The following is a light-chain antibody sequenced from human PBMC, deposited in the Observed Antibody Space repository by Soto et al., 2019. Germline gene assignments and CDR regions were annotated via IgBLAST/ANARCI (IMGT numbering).Light chain of an antibody. J-gene: IGKJ1*01. CDR3: QQYNSWLWT. Sequence: EIVMTQSPATLSVSPGEGATLSCRASQSVSSKLAWSQQKPGQAPRLLTYGASTRATGIPARFSGSGSGTEFTLIISSLQSEDSAVYYCQQYNSWLWTFGQGTKVDIK. V-gene: IGKV3-15*01. CDR1: QSVSSK. CDR2: GAS.